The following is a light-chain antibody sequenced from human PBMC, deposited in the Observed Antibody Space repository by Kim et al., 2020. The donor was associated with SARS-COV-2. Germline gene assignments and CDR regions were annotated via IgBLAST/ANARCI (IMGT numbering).Light chain of an antibody. CDR1: SSNIGAGYD. Sequence: RVTIACTGSSSNIGAGYDVHWYQQVPGTAPKLLIYDKGDRPSGVPDRFSGSKSGTSASLAITGLQAEDEADYYCQSYDNSLSGYVFGSGTKVTVL. J-gene: IGLJ1*01. CDR3: QSYDNSLSGYV. V-gene: IGLV1-40*01. CDR2: DKG.